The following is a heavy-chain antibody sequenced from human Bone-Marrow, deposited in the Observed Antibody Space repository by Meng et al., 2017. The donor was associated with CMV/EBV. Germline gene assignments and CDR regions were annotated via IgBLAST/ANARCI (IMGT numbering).Heavy chain of an antibody. CDR3: ARDVTTLGYSGMDV. CDR2: ISYDGSTE. J-gene: IGHJ6*02. Sequence: GGSLRLSCAASGFTFSSYWMSWVRQAPGKGLEWLALISYDGSTEYHADAVRGRFSISRDNSKNTLYVHMNSLRPEDTAIYYCARDVTTLGYSGMDVWGQGTTVTVSS. CDR1: GFTFSSYW. V-gene: IGHV3-30*03. D-gene: IGHD4-23*01.